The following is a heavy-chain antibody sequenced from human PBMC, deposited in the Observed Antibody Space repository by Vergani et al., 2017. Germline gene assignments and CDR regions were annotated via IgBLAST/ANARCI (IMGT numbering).Heavy chain of an antibody. CDR1: RFTFSNYA. CDR2: ISYDGRNK. CDR3: ARDLQGATDAFDI. Sequence: QVQLVESGGGVVQSGRSLILSCAASRFTFSNYAMHWVRQAPGKGLEWVAVISYDGRNKYYADSVKGRFTISRDNSKNTLYLQMNSLRAEDTAVYYCARDLQGATDAFDIWGQGTMVTVSS. V-gene: IGHV3-30*04. J-gene: IGHJ3*02. D-gene: IGHD1-26*01.